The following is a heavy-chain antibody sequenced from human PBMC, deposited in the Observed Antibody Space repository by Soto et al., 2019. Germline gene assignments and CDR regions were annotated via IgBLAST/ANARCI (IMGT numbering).Heavy chain of an antibody. Sequence: QVQLQQWGAGLVKPSETLSLSCAVYGQSFSGHSWAWIRQPPGKGLEWIGEINESGRTYYNPSLKSRVTISTDTSKNQFSLKLSSVSAADTAAYFCARGSGIVALPGELEDVKYDYWGQGTLVNVSS. D-gene: IGHD1-1*01. CDR1: GQSFSGHS. CDR3: ARGSGIVALPGELEDVKYDY. CDR2: INESGRT. J-gene: IGHJ4*02. V-gene: IGHV4-34*01.